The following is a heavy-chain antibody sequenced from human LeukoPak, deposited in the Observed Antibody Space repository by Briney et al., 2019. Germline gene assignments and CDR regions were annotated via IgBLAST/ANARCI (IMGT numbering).Heavy chain of an antibody. D-gene: IGHD3-10*01. CDR1: GGSFSGYY. V-gene: IGHV4-34*01. CDR2: NNHSGST. CDR3: ARGLSPRINMVRGVRPPFRGVFDY. J-gene: IGHJ4*02. Sequence: KTSETLSLTCAVYGGSFSGYYWSWIRQPPGKGLEWIGENNHSGSTNYNPSLKSRVTISVDTSKNQFSLKLSSVTAADTAVYYCARGLSPRINMVRGVRPPFRGVFDYWGQGTLVTVSS.